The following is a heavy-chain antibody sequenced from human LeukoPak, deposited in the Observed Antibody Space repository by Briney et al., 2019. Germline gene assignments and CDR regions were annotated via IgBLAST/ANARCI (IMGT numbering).Heavy chain of an antibody. Sequence: GASVKVSCKASGGTFSSYAISWVRQAPGQGLEWMGGIIPIFGTANYAQKFQGRVTITADESTSTAYMELSSLRSEDTAVYYCARGDGSGSYLYYYYYYYMDVWGKGTTVTISS. CDR2: IIPIFGTA. V-gene: IGHV1-69*13. J-gene: IGHJ6*03. CDR1: GGTFSSYA. CDR3: ARGDGSGSYLYYYYYYYMDV. D-gene: IGHD3-10*01.